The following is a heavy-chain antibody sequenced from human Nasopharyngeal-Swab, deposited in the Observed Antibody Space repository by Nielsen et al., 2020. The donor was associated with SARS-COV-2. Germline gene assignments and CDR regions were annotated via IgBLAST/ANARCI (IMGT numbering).Heavy chain of an antibody. D-gene: IGHD6-13*01. Sequence: SETLSLTCPVSGGSISSYYWSWIRQPPGKGLEWIGYIYYSGSTNYNPSLKSRVTISVDTSKNQFSLKLSSVTAADTAVYYCARVDELVHFDYWGQGTLVTVSS. CDR2: IYYSGST. J-gene: IGHJ4*02. CDR3: ARVDELVHFDY. CDR1: GGSISSYY. V-gene: IGHV4-59*01.